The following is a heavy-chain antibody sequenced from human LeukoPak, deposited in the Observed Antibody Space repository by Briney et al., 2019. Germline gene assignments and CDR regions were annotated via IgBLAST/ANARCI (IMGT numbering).Heavy chain of an antibody. CDR2: ISYDGSNK. Sequence: GGSLRLSCAASGFTFSSYSMHWVRQAPGKGLEWVAVISYDGSNKYYADSVKGRFTISRDNSKNTLYLQMNSLRAEDTAVYYCAKEVNRGYSYGGGLTFDYWGQGTLVTVSS. J-gene: IGHJ4*02. V-gene: IGHV3-30*18. CDR1: GFTFSSYS. CDR3: AKEVNRGYSYGGGLTFDY. D-gene: IGHD5-18*01.